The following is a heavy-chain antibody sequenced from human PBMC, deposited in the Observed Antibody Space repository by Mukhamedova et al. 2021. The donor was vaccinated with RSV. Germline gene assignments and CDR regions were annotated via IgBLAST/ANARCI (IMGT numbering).Heavy chain of an antibody. Sequence: APGKGLEWVSSVSESGFTIYYADSVKDRFTISRDNSMNTVYLHMSSLRAEDTAIYYCAKAQMESYELPFDPWGQGTLVTVSS. D-gene: IGHD3-3*01. V-gene: IGHV3-23*01. CDR2: VSESGFTI. CDR3: AKAQMESYELPFDP. J-gene: IGHJ5*02.